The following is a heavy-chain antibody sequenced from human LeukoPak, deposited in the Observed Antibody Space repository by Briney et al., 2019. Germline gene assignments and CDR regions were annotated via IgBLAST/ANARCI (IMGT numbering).Heavy chain of an antibody. D-gene: IGHD4-17*01. V-gene: IGHV1-2*02. CDR3: ATTNGDLYYFDY. J-gene: IGHJ4*02. CDR1: GYTDTHYH. CDR2: INPNSGGT. Sequence: ASVKVSCKASGYTDTHYHMHWVRQAPGQGLEWMGWINPNSGGTNYAQKFQGRVTMTRDTSISTAYMELSRLRSDDTAMYYCATTNGDLYYFDYWGQGTLVTVSS.